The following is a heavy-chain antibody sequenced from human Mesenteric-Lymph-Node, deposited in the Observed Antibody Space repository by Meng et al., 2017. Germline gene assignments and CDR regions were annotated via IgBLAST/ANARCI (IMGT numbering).Heavy chain of an antibody. CDR1: GGSITNRNL. J-gene: IGHJ4*02. V-gene: IGHV4-4*02. D-gene: IGHD6-19*01. CDR2: VYLGGTI. CDR3: ARVGQWLPIDY. Sequence: GPRLQAGPRLGEPSGTLSLPCTVSGGSITNRNLWSWVPLPPGKGLEWIGEVYLGGTIHHHPSLQSRVTISLDKAKDHLSLKLASVTAADTAVHYCARVGQWLPIDYWGQGTLVTVSS.